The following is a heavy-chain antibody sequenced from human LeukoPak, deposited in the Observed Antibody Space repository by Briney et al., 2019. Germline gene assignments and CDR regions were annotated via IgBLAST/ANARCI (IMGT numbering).Heavy chain of an antibody. CDR3: ARYSGNTQTFDY. V-gene: IGHV4-59*01. J-gene: IGHJ4*02. D-gene: IGHD6-19*01. CDR2: IYYSGST. Sequence: SETLSLTCTVSGVSISSYYWSWIRQPPGKGLEWIGYIYYSGSTNYNPSLKSRVTISVDTSKNQFSLKLSSVTAADTAVYYCARYSGNTQTFDYWGQGTLVTVSS. CDR1: GVSISSYY.